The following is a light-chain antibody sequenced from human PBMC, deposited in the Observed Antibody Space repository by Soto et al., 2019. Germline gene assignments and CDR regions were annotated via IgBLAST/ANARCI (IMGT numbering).Light chain of an antibody. V-gene: IGKV1-39*01. Sequence: DLQMTQSPSSLSASVGDRVTITCRASQSISNYLNWYQQKPGNAPKLLIYAASSLQSGVPSRFSGSGSGTDFTLTISSLQPEDFATYYCQQSYSTWWTFGQGTRVEIK. CDR2: AAS. CDR3: QQSYSTWWT. J-gene: IGKJ1*01. CDR1: QSISNY.